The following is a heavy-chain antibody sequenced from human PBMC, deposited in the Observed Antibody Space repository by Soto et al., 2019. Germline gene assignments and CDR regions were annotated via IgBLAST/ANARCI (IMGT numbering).Heavy chain of an antibody. V-gene: IGHV4-4*02. Sequence: SGTLSLTCAVSGGSISSSIWWSWVRQHPGKGLEWIGEIYHSGSTNYNPSLKSRVTISVDKSKNQFSLKLSSVTAADTAVYYSGRGGLVGATMGGDYYYYGMDVWGQGTTVTVSS. CDR1: GGSISSSIW. D-gene: IGHD1-26*01. CDR2: IYHSGST. J-gene: IGHJ6*02. CDR3: GRGGLVGATMGGDYYYYGMDV.